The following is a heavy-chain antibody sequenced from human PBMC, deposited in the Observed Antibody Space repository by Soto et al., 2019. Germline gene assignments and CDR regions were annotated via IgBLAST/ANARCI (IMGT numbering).Heavy chain of an antibody. CDR3: EVTTGY. CDR1: GYTFTDYD. V-gene: IGHV1-8*01. CDR2: MSPDSGNA. Sequence: QVQVVQSRAEVKKPGASVRVSCKTSGYTFTDYDINWVRQATGQGLEWMGWMSPDSGNAGYAQQFQGRDTMTRNTSISTAYMELSSLISEDTAVYYCEVTTGYWGQGTMVNVTS. D-gene: IGHD2-21*02. J-gene: IGHJ4*02.